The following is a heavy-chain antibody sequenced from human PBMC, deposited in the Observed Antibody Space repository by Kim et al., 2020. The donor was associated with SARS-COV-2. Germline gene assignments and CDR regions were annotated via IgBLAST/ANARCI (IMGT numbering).Heavy chain of an antibody. Sequence: GGSLRLSCAASGFTFSTYPLDWVRQAPGKGLEWVSRISSNGGSMSYADSVKGRFTISRDNSKNTLYLQMNSLRAEDTAIYYCVKKLNGDTWG. J-gene: IGHJ5*01. V-gene: IGHV3-23*01. D-gene: IGHD3-10*01. CDR2: ISSNGGSM. CDR1: GFTFSTYP. CDR3: VKKLNGDT.